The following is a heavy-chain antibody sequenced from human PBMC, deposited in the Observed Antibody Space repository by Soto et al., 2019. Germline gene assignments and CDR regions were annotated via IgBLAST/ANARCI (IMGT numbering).Heavy chain of an antibody. J-gene: IGHJ3*01. D-gene: IGHD2-8*02. V-gene: IGHV1-46*01. CDR3: VINSRYCKGGACYSAETFDL. Sequence: QVQLAQSGAEVKKPGASVKVSCKATGYSFTNYYVHWVRQAPGQGPEWLGIINPSGGGTSYAQKFQARVTLTRDTSTRTAYMDLSSLRSEDTAVYYCVINSRYCKGGACYSAETFDLWGQGTMVTVSS. CDR1: GYSFTNYY. CDR2: INPSGGGT.